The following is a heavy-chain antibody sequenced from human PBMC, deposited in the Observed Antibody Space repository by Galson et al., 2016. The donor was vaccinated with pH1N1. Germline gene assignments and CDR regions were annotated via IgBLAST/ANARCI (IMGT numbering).Heavy chain of an antibody. J-gene: IGHJ6*02. V-gene: IGHV1-69*11. CDR2: IIPLLGTP. D-gene: IGHD2-8*02. CDR3: AGDPCTSVRCHNFSYYGMDA. Sequence: SVKVSCKASGGIFRTYSINWVRQAPGQGLEWMGRIIPLLGTPLYSQKFQGRVTITADESTTPAYMEVNSLRSEDTAVYYCAGDPCTSVRCHNFSYYGMDAWGQGTTVTVSS. CDR1: GGIFRTYS.